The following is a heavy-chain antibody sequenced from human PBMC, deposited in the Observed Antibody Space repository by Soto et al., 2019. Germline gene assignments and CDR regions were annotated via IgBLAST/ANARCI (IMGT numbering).Heavy chain of an antibody. CDR2: IYYSGST. D-gene: IGHD3-22*01. CDR3: ARTGYYYEADY. CDR1: GGSISSGGYY. J-gene: IGHJ4*02. V-gene: IGHV4-31*03. Sequence: QVQLQESGPGLVKPSQTLSLTCTVSGGSISSGGYYWSWIRQHPGKGLEWIGYIYYSGSTYYNPSLKSRVTKTVDTTNNQFALKLSSVTAADTAVYYCARTGYYYEADYWGQGTLVTVSS.